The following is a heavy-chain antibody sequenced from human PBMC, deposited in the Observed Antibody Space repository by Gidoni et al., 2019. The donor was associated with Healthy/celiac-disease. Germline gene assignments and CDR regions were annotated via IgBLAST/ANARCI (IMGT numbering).Heavy chain of an antibody. J-gene: IGHJ5*02. D-gene: IGHD6-13*01. CDR3: AKVRVSIAAINWFDP. CDR1: GFPFRSYA. V-gene: IGHV3-23*01. Sequence: EVQLLESVVGLLQPGGSLRLSCAASGFPFRSYAMSWVRQAPGKGLEWGSASSGSGGSTYYADSVKGQFTISRDNSKKTLYLQMNSMRAEDTAVYYWAKVRVSIAAINWFDPWGQGTLVTVSS. CDR2: SSGSGGST.